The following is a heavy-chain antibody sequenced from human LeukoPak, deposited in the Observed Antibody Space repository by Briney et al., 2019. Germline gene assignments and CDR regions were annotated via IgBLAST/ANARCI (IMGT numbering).Heavy chain of an antibody. CDR3: ARAQVGATIKGGFDY. Sequence: SETLSLTCTVSGGSISSGSYYWSWIRQPAGKGLEWIVRIYTSGSTNYNPSLKSRVTISVDTSKNQFSLKLSSVTAADTAVYYCARAQVGATIKGGFDYWGQGTLVTVSS. CDR2: IYTSGST. CDR1: GGSISSGSYY. D-gene: IGHD1-26*01. V-gene: IGHV4-61*02. J-gene: IGHJ4*02.